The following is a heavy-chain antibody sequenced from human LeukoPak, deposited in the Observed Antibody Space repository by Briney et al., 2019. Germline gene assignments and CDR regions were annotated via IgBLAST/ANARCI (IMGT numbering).Heavy chain of an antibody. Sequence: GESLKISRKGSGYSFSSYWIGWVRQMPGKGLEWMGIIYPGDSDTRYSPAFQGQVTISADKSISTASLQWSSLKASDTAMYFCARLRLKSGWNSAAEYWGQGTLVTVSS. D-gene: IGHD6-19*01. V-gene: IGHV5-51*01. CDR3: ARLRLKSGWNSAAEY. CDR1: GYSFSSYW. J-gene: IGHJ4*02. CDR2: IYPGDSDT.